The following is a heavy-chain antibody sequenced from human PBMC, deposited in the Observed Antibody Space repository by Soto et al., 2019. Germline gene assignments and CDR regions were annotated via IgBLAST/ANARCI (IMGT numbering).Heavy chain of an antibody. CDR3: ARAIEYSSSG. Sequence: GGSLRLSCAASGFTFSSYSMNWVRQAPGKGLEWVSYISSSSSTIYYVDSVKGRLTISRVNAKNSLYLQMNSLRAEDTAVYYCARAIEYSSSGWGQGTLVTVSS. CDR1: GFTFSSYS. D-gene: IGHD6-6*01. J-gene: IGHJ4*02. V-gene: IGHV3-48*01. CDR2: ISSSSSTI.